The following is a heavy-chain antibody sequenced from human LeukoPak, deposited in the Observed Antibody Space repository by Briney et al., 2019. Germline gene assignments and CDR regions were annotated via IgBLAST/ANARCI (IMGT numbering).Heavy chain of an antibody. Sequence: SETLSLTCTVSGGSISSYYWSWIRQPPGKGVEWIGYIHYSGSTNNNPSLKSRVTISVDTSKNQFSLKLSSVTAADTAVYYCARELGYYDSNWFDPWGQGTLVTVSS. CDR2: IHYSGST. CDR3: ARELGYYDSNWFDP. V-gene: IGHV4-59*01. CDR1: GGSISSYY. J-gene: IGHJ5*02. D-gene: IGHD3-22*01.